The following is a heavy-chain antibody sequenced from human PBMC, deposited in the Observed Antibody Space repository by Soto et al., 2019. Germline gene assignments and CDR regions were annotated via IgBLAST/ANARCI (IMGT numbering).Heavy chain of an antibody. CDR2: IYYSGRT. CDR3: ARQRTSVVTQAYFDV. Sequence: SATLSLTCTVTCDSINSRNYYWGWIRQPPGKGLDWIGSIYYSGRTYNNTSLRSRVSMSIDTSKDQFSLRLKSVTAADTALYFCARQRTSVVTQAYFDVWGPGSLITVS. V-gene: IGHV4-39*01. CDR1: CDSINSRNYY. J-gene: IGHJ4*02. D-gene: IGHD2-21*02.